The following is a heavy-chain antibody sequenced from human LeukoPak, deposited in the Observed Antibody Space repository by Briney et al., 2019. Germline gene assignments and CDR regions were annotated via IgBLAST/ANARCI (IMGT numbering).Heavy chain of an antibody. D-gene: IGHD3-10*01. J-gene: IGHJ6*02. CDR3: ARPHLRGFGYYYYGMDV. Sequence: GGSLRLSCAASGFTFSDYYMSWIRQAPGKGLEWVSYISSSGSTIYYADSVKGRFTISRDNAKNSLYLQKNSLRAEDTAVYYCARPHLRGFGYYYYGMDVWGQGTTVTVSS. CDR2: ISSSGSTI. V-gene: IGHV3-11*01. CDR1: GFTFSDYY.